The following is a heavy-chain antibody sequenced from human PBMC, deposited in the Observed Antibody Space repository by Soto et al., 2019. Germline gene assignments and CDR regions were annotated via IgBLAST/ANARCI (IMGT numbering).Heavy chain of an antibody. Sequence: GGSLRLSCAASGFTFSNAWMSWVRQAPGKGLEWVRRIKSKTDGGTTDYAAPVKGRFTISRDDSKNTLYLQMNSLKTEDTAVYYCTTGSRSGSDWSYWGQGTLVTVSS. D-gene: IGHD3-3*01. J-gene: IGHJ4*02. CDR1: GFTFSNAW. CDR3: TTGSRSGSDWSY. V-gene: IGHV3-15*01. CDR2: IKSKTDGGTT.